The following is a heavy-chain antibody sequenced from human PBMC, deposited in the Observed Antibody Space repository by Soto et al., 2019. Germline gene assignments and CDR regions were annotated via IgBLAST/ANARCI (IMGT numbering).Heavy chain of an antibody. CDR2: IIPILGIA. CDR1: GVTISSYT. Sequence: PVKVSWKASGVTISSYTLSWVRQSPGQRLEWMGRIIPILGIANYAQKFQGRVTITADKSTSTAYMELSSLRSEDTAVYYCAREGASLPSSAWYGSGYYYYYYMDVWGKGTTVTVSS. V-gene: IGHV1-69*04. D-gene: IGHD6-19*01. CDR3: AREGASLPSSAWYGSGYYYYYYMDV. J-gene: IGHJ6*03.